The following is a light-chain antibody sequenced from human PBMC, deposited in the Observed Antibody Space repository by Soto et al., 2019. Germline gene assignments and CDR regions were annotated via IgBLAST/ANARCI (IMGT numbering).Light chain of an antibody. CDR3: QQPYSTPHT. J-gene: IGKJ3*01. Sequence: DIQMTQSPSSLSASVGDRVTITCRASQSVTTYLIWYQQKPGKAPKLLIPAASSLQSGVPSRFSGSGSATDFTLTISSLQPEDFATYYCQQPYSTPHTVGPGTKVDSK. V-gene: IGKV1-39*01. CDR2: AAS. CDR1: QSVTTY.